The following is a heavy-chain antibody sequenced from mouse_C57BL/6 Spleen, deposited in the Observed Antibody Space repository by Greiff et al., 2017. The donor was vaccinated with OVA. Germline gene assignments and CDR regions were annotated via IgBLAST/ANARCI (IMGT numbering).Heavy chain of an antibody. V-gene: IGHV1-62-2*01. CDR1: GYTFTEYP. D-gene: IGHD2-4*01. Sequence: QVQLQQSGAELVKPGASVKLSCKASGYTFTEYPIHWVKQRSGPGLEWIGWFYPGSGSIKYNEKLKEKATLHADNSSSTVYMELRRLTSEDSAVYFCARHEEEASYYDSSWFAYWGQGTLVTVSA. CDR3: ARHEEEASYYDSSWFAY. CDR2: FYPGSGSI. J-gene: IGHJ3*01.